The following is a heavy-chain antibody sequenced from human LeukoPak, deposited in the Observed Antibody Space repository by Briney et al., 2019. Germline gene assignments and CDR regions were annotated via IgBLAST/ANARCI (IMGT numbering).Heavy chain of an antibody. J-gene: IGHJ3*02. CDR1: GFTFSSYA. V-gene: IGHV3-23*01. D-gene: IGHD5-24*01. CDR3: AKDRDGPGWFSAFDI. CDR2: ISGSGGST. Sequence: GSLRLSCAAAGFTFSSYAMSWVRQAPGKVLEWVSAISGSGGSTYYADSVKGRFTISRDNSKNTLYLQMNSLRAEDTAVYYCAKDRDGPGWFSAFDIWGQGTMVTVSS.